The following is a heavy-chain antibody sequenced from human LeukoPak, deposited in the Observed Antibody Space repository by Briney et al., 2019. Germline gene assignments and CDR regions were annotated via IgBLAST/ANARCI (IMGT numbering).Heavy chain of an antibody. CDR2: ISWNSGSI. Sequence: PGGSLRLSCAASGFTFSSYAMSWVRQAPGKGLEWVSGISWNSGSIGYADSVKGRFTISRDNAKNSLYLQMNSLRAEDTALYYCAKVDDSSGYTPPDYWGQGTLVTVSS. J-gene: IGHJ4*02. CDR3: AKVDDSSGYTPPDY. V-gene: IGHV3-9*01. D-gene: IGHD3-22*01. CDR1: GFTFSSYA.